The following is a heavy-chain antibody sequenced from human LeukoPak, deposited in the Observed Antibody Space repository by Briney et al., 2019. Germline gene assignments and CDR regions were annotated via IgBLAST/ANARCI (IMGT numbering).Heavy chain of an antibody. CDR3: AKYMTTVTPDAFDI. J-gene: IGHJ3*02. CDR1: GITFSNSA. Sequence: PGGSLRLSCVPSGITFSNSALSWVRQAPGKGLEWVSTITKSGDQTHYADSVRGLFTISRDIFKNTLYLQMNSLRAEDTAVYYCAKYMTTVTPDAFDIWGQGTMVTVSS. D-gene: IGHD4-17*01. V-gene: IGHV3-23*01. CDR2: ITKSGDQT.